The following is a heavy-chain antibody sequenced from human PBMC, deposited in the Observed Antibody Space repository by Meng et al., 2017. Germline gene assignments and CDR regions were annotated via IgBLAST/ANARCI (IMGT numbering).Heavy chain of an antibody. D-gene: IGHD4-23*01. CDR1: GDTLSSYA. V-gene: IGHV1-69*06. J-gene: IGHJ4*02. CDR3: ARGVGYGGNSLYFDY. Sequence: QGERGPAGGGVRNAGSPVKVSVKASGDTLSSYAISWVRQAPGQGLEWMGGIIPIFGTANYAQKFQGRVTITADKSTSTAYMELSSLRSEDTAVYYCARGVGYGGNSLYFDYWGQGTLVTVSS. CDR2: IIPIFGTA.